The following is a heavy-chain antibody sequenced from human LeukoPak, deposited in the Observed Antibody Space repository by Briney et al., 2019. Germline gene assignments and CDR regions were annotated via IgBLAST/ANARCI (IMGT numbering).Heavy chain of an antibody. CDR3: ARESAGTFDY. V-gene: IGHV1-69*05. D-gene: IGHD6-13*01. J-gene: IGHJ4*02. CDR1: GGTFISYA. Sequence: GSSVKVSCKASGGTFISYAISWVRRAPGQGLEWMGGIIPIFGTANYAQKFQGRVTITTDESTSTAYMELSSLRSEDTAVYYCARESAGTFDYWGQGTLVTVSS. CDR2: IIPIFGTA.